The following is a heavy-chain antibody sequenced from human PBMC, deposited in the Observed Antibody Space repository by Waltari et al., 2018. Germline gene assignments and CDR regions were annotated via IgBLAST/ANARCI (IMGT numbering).Heavy chain of an antibody. CDR3: ARGIASAGRPAGHYYYMDV. V-gene: IGHV1-8*01. Sequence: QVQLVQSGAEVKKPLASVKVSCKASGYTFTRYDINWVRQATGQGIEWMGWMNPNSGNTGYAKKFQGRITMTRNTSISTAHMELSGLTSEDTAVYYCARGIASAGRPAGHYYYMDVWGKGTTVTVSS. J-gene: IGHJ6*03. CDR2: MNPNSGNT. D-gene: IGHD6-13*01. CDR1: GYTFTRYD.